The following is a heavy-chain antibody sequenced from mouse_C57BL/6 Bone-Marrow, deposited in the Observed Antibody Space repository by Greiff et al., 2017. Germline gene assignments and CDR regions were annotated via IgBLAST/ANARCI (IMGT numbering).Heavy chain of an antibody. D-gene: IGHD1-1*01. J-gene: IGHJ3*01. CDR2: ISNDGSN. CDR3: ARGGTAVVGNWDPWFAY. V-gene: IGHV3-6*01. Sequence: VQLKQSGPGLVKPSQSLSLTCSVTGYSITSGYYWNWIRQFPGNKLECMGYISNDGSNNYNPSLKNRISITRDTSNNQYFLRLNSVTTEDTATEDCARGGTAVVGNWDPWFAYWGQGTLVTVSA. CDR1: GYSITSGYY.